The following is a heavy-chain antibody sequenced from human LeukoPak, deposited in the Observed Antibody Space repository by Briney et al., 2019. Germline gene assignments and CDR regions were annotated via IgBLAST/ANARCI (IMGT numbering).Heavy chain of an antibody. Sequence: GGSLRLSCAATGFTFSSYAMHWVHQAPAKGLEWVAVISYDGSNKYYADSVKGRFSISRDNSKNTLYVQMNSLRAEDTGVYYCARDRLRATTSTLAYWGQGTLVTVSS. CDR1: GFTFSSYA. CDR3: ARDRLRATTSTLAY. V-gene: IGHV3-30*04. J-gene: IGHJ4*02. CDR2: ISYDGSNK. D-gene: IGHD4-17*01.